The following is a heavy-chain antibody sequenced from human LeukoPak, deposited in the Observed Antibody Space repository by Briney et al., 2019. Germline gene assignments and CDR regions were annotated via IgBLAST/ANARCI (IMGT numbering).Heavy chain of an antibody. Sequence: GGSLRLSCAASRFTFSSYGMHWVRQAPGKGLEWVSYISSGGSYIYHADSVKGRFTISRDNAKNSLYLQMNSLRAEDTAVYYCARGEDVVATVHLFDYWGQGTLVTVSS. D-gene: IGHD2-21*02. J-gene: IGHJ4*02. CDR2: ISSGGSYI. V-gene: IGHV3-21*05. CDR1: RFTFSSYG. CDR3: ARGEDVVATVHLFDY.